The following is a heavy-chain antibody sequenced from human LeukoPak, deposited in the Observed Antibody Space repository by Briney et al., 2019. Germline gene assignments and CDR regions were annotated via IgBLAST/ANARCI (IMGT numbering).Heavy chain of an antibody. V-gene: IGHV3-21*01. CDR2: ISSSSSYI. D-gene: IGHD1-26*01. CDR3: ARDGYSGSYLRFDP. J-gene: IGHJ5*02. Sequence: KPGGSLRLSCAASGFTFSSYSMNWVRQAPGKGLKWVSSISSSSSYIYYADSVKGRFTISRDNAKNSLYLQMNSLRAEDTAVYYCARDGYSGSYLRFDPWGQGTLVTVSS. CDR1: GFTFSSYS.